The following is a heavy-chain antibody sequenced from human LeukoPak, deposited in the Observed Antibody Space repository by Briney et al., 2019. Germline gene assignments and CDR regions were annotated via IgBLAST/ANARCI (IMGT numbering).Heavy chain of an antibody. CDR2: INHSGGT. CDR3: ARVAYGDFLNFDY. J-gene: IGHJ4*02. D-gene: IGHD4-17*01. CDR1: GGSFSGYY. V-gene: IGHV4-34*01. Sequence: SETLSLTCAVYGGSFSGYYWSWIRQPPGKGLEWIGEINHSGGTNYNPSLKSRVTISVDTSKNQFSLRLSSVTAADTAVYYCARVAYGDFLNFDYWGQGTLVTVSS.